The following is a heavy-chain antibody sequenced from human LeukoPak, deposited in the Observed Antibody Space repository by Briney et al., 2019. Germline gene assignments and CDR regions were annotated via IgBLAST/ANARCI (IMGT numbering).Heavy chain of an antibody. CDR3: ARLATPSTMAARGRSWFEC. D-gene: IGHD6-6*01. Sequence: SETLSLTCAVSGVSISRGGYAWDWIRQPPGKGLEWIAYIYHSGTTYYNPSPKSRPTISVDTSKNQFSLKLSSVTAADTAVYYCARLATPSTMAARGRSWFECWGQGTLVTVSS. CDR1: GVSISRGGYA. V-gene: IGHV4-30-4*07. CDR2: IYHSGTT. J-gene: IGHJ4*02.